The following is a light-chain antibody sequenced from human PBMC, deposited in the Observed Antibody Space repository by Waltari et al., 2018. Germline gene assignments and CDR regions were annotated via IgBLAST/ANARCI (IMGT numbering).Light chain of an antibody. V-gene: IGKV3-15*01. CDR2: EAS. CDR1: QSINSN. J-gene: IGKJ1*01. Sequence: IVMTQSPATLSVSPAEGATLSCRASQSINSNVAWFQQKPGQSPRLLIYEASTRATGVPARFSGIGSGTDFTLTISSLQSEDSATYYCQKYNNGPPETFGQGTKVEIK. CDR3: QKYNNGPPET.